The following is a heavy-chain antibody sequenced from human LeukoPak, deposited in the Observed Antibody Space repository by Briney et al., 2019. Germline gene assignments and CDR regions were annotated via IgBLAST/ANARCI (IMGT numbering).Heavy chain of an antibody. Sequence: ASVKVSCKASGYTFTGYYMHWVRQAPGQGLEWMGWINPNSGGTNYAQKFQGRVTMTRDTSISTAYMELSRLRSDDTAVYYCARARGVTTGTTGTRAFNWFDPWGQGTLVTVSS. J-gene: IGHJ5*02. CDR2: INPNSGGT. V-gene: IGHV1-2*02. D-gene: IGHD1-1*01. CDR1: GYTFTGYY. CDR3: ARARGVTTGTTGTRAFNWFDP.